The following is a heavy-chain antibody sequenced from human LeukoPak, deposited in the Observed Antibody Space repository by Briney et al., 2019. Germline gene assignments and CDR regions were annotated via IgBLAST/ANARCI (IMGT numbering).Heavy chain of an antibody. CDR2: ISSSSSTI. Sequence: HSGGSLRLSCAASGFTFSSYSVNWVRKPPGKGLEWVSYISSSSSTIYYADSMKGRFTISRDNAKNSLYLQMNSLRDEDTAVYYCARAGLAAVTYYFDYWGQGTLVTVSS. D-gene: IGHD6-13*01. J-gene: IGHJ4*02. V-gene: IGHV3-48*02. CDR1: GFTFSSYS. CDR3: ARAGLAAVTYYFDY.